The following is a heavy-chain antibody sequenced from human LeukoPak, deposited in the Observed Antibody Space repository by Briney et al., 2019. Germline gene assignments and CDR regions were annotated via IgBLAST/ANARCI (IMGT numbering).Heavy chain of an antibody. J-gene: IGHJ5*02. V-gene: IGHV1-2*02. D-gene: IGHD3-10*01. Sequence: ASVKVSCKASGYSFTGYYMHWVRQAPGQGLEWMGWINPNSGGTNYAQKFQGRVTMTRDTSISTAYMELSRLRSDDTAVYYCARDTYGSGSYYLPWGQGTLVTVSS. CDR2: INPNSGGT. CDR3: ARDTYGSGSYYLP. CDR1: GYSFTGYY.